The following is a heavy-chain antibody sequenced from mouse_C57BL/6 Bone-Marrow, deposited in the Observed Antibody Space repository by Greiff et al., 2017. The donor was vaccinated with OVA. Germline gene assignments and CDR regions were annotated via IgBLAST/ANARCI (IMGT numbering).Heavy chain of an antibody. CDR3: ARYYYGSSRTDYFDY. V-gene: IGHV1-42*01. D-gene: IGHD1-1*01. CDR2: INPSTGGT. CDR1: GYSFTGYY. Sequence: VQLQQSGPELVKPGASVKISCKASGYSFTGYYMNWVKQSPEKSLEWIGEINPSTGGTTYNQKFKAKATLTVDKSSSTAYMQLKSLTSEDSAVYNCARYYYGSSRTDYFDYWGQGTTLTVSS. J-gene: IGHJ2*01.